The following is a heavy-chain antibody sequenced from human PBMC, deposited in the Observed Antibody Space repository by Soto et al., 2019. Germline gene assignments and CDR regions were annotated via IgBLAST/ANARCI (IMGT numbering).Heavy chain of an antibody. D-gene: IGHD3-22*01. J-gene: IGHJ4*02. V-gene: IGHV1-18*01. CDR3: ARGRNNYYDSSGYYGYSDY. Sequence: GASVKVSCKASGYTFTSYGISWVRQAPGQGLEWMGWISAYNGNTNYAQKLQGRVTMTTNTSTSTAYMELRSLRSDDTAVYYCARGRNNYYDSSGYYGYSDYWGQGTLVTVSS. CDR2: ISAYNGNT. CDR1: GYTFTSYG.